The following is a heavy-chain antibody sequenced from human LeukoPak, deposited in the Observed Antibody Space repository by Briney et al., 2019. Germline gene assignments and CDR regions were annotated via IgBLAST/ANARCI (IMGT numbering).Heavy chain of an antibody. D-gene: IGHD2-21*01. CDR1: GGSISSYY. J-gene: IGHJ3*02. V-gene: IGHV4-59*01. Sequence: SSETLSLTCTVSGGSISSYYWSWIRQPPGKGLEWIGYIYSSGSTNYNPSLKSRVTISVDTSRNQFSLRLYSVTAADTAVYYCARDTAYSQAFDIWGQGTMVTVSS. CDR3: ARDTAYSQAFDI. CDR2: IYSSGST.